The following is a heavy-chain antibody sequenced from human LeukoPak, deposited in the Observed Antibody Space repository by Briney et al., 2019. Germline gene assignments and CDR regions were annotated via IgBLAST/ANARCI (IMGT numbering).Heavy chain of an antibody. CDR1: GGTFSSYA. CDR2: IIPIFGTA. V-gene: IGHV1-69*05. D-gene: IGHD3-9*01. Sequence: GASVTVSCKASGGTFSSYAISWVRQAPGQGLEWMGGIIPIFGTANYAQKFQGRVTMTTDTSTSTAYMELRSLRSDDTAVYYCARDNYDNPRVITGFDYWAREPWSPSPQ. CDR3: ARDNYDNPRVITGFDY. J-gene: IGHJ4*02.